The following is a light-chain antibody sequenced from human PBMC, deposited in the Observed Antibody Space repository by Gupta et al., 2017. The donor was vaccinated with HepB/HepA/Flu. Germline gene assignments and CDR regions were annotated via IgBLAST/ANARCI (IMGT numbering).Light chain of an antibody. CDR1: SSNIRSNT. CDR2: NNN. V-gene: IGLV1-44*01. J-gene: IGLJ3*02. Sequence: QSVLTQPPSVSGTPGQRLTISCSGSSSNIRSNTVNWYQQHPGTAPKLLVYNNNERPSGVPDRFSASKSGTSASLAISGLQSEDEAEYSCAVWDDSLNGPVFGGGTKVTVL. CDR3: AVWDDSLNGPV.